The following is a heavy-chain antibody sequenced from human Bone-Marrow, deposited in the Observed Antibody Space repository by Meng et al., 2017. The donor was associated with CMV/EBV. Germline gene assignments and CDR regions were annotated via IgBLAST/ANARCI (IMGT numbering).Heavy chain of an antibody. J-gene: IGHJ5*02. V-gene: IGHV4-34*01. CDR3: ARSGGAVVS. CDR2: INHFGTT. D-gene: IGHD6-19*01. CDR1: GGSFSDYF. Sequence: QVQLQQWGAGLLKPSATLSLTCAVYGGSFSDYFWTWIRQPPGKGLEWIGEINHFGTTDYNPSLKRRVAMSVDTSKNQFSLNLTSVTAADTAVYFCARSGGAVVSWGQGTLVTVSS.